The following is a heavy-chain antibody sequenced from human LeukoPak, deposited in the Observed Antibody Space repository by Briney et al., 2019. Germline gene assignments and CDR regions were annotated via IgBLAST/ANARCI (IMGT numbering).Heavy chain of an antibody. CDR1: GYTFTSYG. D-gene: IGHD3-10*01. CDR2: ISAYNGNT. Sequence: GASVKVSCKASGYTFTSYGISWVRQAPGQGLEWMGWISAYNGNTNYAQKLQGRVTMTTDTSTSTAYMELRSLRSDDTAVYYCAREGVRDPRLSGMDVWGQGTTVTVSS. J-gene: IGHJ6*02. V-gene: IGHV1-18*01. CDR3: AREGVRDPRLSGMDV.